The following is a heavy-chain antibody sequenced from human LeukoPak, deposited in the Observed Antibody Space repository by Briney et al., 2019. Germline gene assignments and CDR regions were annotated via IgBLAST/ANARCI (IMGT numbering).Heavy chain of an antibody. Sequence: ASVKVSCKASGYTFTGYYMHWVRQAPGQGLEWMGWINPNSGGTNYAQKFQGRVTMTRDTSISTAYMELSRLRSDDTAVYYCARGGWGGSSYYYYGMDVWGQGTTVTVSS. V-gene: IGHV1-2*02. CDR3: ARGGWGGSSYYYYGMDV. CDR2: INPNSGGT. D-gene: IGHD3-10*01. CDR1: GYTFTGYY. J-gene: IGHJ6*02.